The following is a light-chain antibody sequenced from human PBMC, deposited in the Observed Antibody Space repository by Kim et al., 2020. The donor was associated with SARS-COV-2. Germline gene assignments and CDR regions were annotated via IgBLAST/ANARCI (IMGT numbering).Light chain of an antibody. J-gene: IGKJ4*01. CDR2: DAS. Sequence: PGERANLSCWASQSIDTSLGWYQHRPGQAPRLLVYDASIRATGVPDRFSGSGSGTDFTLTISSLEPEDFSTYYCQQRDSWPPAVSFGGGTKVDIK. V-gene: IGKV3-11*01. CDR3: QQRDSWPPAVS. CDR1: QSIDTS.